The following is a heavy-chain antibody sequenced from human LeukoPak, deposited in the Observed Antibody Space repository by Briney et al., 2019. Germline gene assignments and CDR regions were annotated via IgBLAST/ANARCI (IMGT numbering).Heavy chain of an antibody. CDR2: INPNSGGT. Sequence: ALVKVSCKASGYTFTGYYMHWVRQAPGQGLEWMGWINPNSGGTNYAQKFQGRVTMTRDTSISTAYMELSRLRSDDTAVYYCARRSSSSSLNFDYWGQGTLVTVSS. CDR1: GYTFTGYY. J-gene: IGHJ4*02. D-gene: IGHD6-6*01. CDR3: ARRSSSSSLNFDY. V-gene: IGHV1-2*02.